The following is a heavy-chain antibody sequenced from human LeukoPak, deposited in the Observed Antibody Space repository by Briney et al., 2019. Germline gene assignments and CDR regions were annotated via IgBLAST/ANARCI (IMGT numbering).Heavy chain of an antibody. D-gene: IGHD3-22*01. CDR1: GYTFTTYY. CDR3: AREDYYYDSSSGFDP. Sequence: ASVKVSCKASGYTFTTYYMHWVRQAPGQGLEWMGIINPSGGSTSYAQKFQGRVTMTRDMSTSTVYMELSSLRSEDTAVYYCAREDYYYDSSSGFDPWGQGTLVTVSS. CDR2: INPSGGST. J-gene: IGHJ5*02. V-gene: IGHV1-46*01.